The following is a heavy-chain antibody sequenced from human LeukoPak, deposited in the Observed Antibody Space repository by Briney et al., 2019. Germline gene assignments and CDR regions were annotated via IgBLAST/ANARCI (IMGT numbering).Heavy chain of an antibody. Sequence: ASVKVSCKASVYTFTGYYLHWVRPPPRQGLEEMGWINPNSGDTKFPQTFQGRVTMTSDTSITTAYMELRSLKSDDTAVYYCAREDVNTEVYYYYGMDVWGQGTTVTVS. D-gene: IGHD3-16*01. J-gene: IGHJ6*02. CDR1: VYTFTGYY. V-gene: IGHV1-2*02. CDR3: AREDVNTEVYYYYGMDV. CDR2: INPNSGDT.